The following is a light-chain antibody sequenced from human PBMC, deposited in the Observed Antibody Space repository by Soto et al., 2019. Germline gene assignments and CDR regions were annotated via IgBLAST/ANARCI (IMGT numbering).Light chain of an antibody. CDR2: DAS. CDR1: QSVGSY. CDR3: QQRSDWPST. Sequence: ELVLTQSPATLSLSPGDRATLSCRASQSVGSYLGWYQQRPGQAPSLLIYDASNRATGIPARFSGSGSGTDFTLTISSLEPEDFAVYYCQQRSDWPSTFGGGTKVEIK. J-gene: IGKJ4*01. V-gene: IGKV3-11*01.